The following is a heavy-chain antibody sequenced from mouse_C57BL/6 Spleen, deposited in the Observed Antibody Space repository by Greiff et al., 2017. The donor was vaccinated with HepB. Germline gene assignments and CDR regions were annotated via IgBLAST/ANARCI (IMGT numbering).Heavy chain of an antibody. V-gene: IGHV1-26*01. Sequence: VQLQQSGPELVKPGASVKISCKASGYTFTDYYMNWVKQSHGKSLEWIGDINPNNGGTIYNQKFKGKATLTVDKSSSTAYMERRSLTSEDAAVYYCARGGDYYGSSLYYYAMDYWGQGTSVTVSS. J-gene: IGHJ4*01. CDR1: GYTFTDYY. D-gene: IGHD1-1*01. CDR2: INPNNGGT. CDR3: ARGGDYYGSSLYYYAMDY.